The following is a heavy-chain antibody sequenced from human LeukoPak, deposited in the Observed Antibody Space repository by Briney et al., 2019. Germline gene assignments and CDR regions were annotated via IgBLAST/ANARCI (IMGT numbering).Heavy chain of an antibody. Sequence: GGSLRLSCAASGFTFSSYGMHWVRQAPGKGLEGVAFIRYDGSNKYYADSVKGRFTISRDNSKNTLYLQMNSLRAEDTAVYYCARPGSIAAAGTGFDYWGQGTLVTVSS. CDR3: ARPGSIAAAGTGFDY. J-gene: IGHJ4*02. CDR2: IRYDGSNK. CDR1: GFTFSSYG. D-gene: IGHD6-13*01. V-gene: IGHV3-30*02.